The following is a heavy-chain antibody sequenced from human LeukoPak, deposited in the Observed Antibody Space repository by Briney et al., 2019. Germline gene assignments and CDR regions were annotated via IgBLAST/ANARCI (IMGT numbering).Heavy chain of an antibody. V-gene: IGHV3-48*02. CDR1: GFTFSSYN. Sequence: PGGSLRLSCAASGFTFSSYNMNWVRQAPGKGLEWVSYICSRSSAIYYADSVKGRFTISRDNAKSSLYLQMNSLRDEDTAVYYCARGATGFDYWGQGTLVTVSS. CDR2: ICSRSSAI. CDR3: ARGATGFDY. J-gene: IGHJ4*02. D-gene: IGHD3-16*01.